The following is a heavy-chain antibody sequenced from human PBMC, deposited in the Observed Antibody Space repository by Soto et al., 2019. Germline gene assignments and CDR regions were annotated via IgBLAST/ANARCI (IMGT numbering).Heavy chain of an antibody. J-gene: IGHJ6*02. Sequence: PSQTLSLTCASSGDSVSSDSAAWNWIRQSPSRGLEWLGRTYYRFKWYIEYAPSVKSRITINPDTSKNQLSLQLNSLTPEDTAVYYCARSRVFIAVAGMANYYYYYGMDVWGQGTTVTVPS. D-gene: IGHD6-19*01. CDR1: GDSVSSDSAA. V-gene: IGHV6-1*01. CDR2: TYYRFKWYI. CDR3: ARSRVFIAVAGMANYYYYYGMDV.